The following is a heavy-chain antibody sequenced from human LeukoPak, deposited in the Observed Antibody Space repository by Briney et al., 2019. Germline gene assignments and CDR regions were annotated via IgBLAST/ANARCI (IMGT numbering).Heavy chain of an antibody. CDR1: GFTFSSYA. D-gene: IGHD3-22*01. CDR3: AKGSYYDSSGSFYFDY. CDR2: ISGSGDNT. Sequence: GGSLRLFCAASGFTFSSYAMSWVRQAPGKGLEWVSGISGSGDNTYYADSVKGRFTISRDNSKNTLYVQVNSLGTEDTAAYYCAKGSYYDSSGSFYFDYWGQGTLVTVSS. V-gene: IGHV3-23*01. J-gene: IGHJ4*02.